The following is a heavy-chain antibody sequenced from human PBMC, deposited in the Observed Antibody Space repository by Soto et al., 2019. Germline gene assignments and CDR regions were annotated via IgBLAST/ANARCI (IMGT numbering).Heavy chain of an antibody. J-gene: IGHJ4*02. Sequence: EVQLVESGGGLVQPGGSLRLSCVASGFTFSSYSMNWVRQAPGKGLEWVSYISSSSSTIYYADSVKGRFTISRDNAKNSLYLQMNSLRDEYTAVYYCARENSGQLGYWGQGTQVTVSS. D-gene: IGHD3-10*01. CDR3: ARENSGQLGY. CDR1: GFTFSSYS. CDR2: ISSSSSTI. V-gene: IGHV3-48*02.